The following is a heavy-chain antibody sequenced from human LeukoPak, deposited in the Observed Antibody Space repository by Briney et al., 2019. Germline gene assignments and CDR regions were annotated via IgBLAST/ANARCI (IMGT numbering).Heavy chain of an antibody. CDR2: ISPSGDIT. D-gene: IGHD6-13*01. CDR1: GFTFSKHG. CDR3: AKAHSSSWYIYYYYMDV. V-gene: IGHV3-23*01. Sequence: PGGSLRLSCGASGFTFSKHGMNWVRQAPGKGLEWVSGISPSGDITYYADSVKGRFTISRDNSKNTLYLQMNSLRAEDTAVYYCAKAHSSSWYIYYYYMDVWGKGTTVTISS. J-gene: IGHJ6*03.